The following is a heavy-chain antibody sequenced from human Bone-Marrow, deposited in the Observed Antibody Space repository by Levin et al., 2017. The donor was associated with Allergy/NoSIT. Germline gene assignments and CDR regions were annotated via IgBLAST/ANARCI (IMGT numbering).Heavy chain of an antibody. D-gene: IGHD1-20*01. Sequence: GESLKISCAASGFTFSDYAMNWVRQAPGEGLEWVALIWSAGSNKYYGDSVKGRFSISRDNSKNTLYLQMNSLRAQDTAVYYCARGQLNWRIDNWGQGTLVTVSS. V-gene: IGHV3-33*01. J-gene: IGHJ4*02. CDR2: IWSAGSNK. CDR3: ARGQLNWRIDN. CDR1: GFTFSDYA.